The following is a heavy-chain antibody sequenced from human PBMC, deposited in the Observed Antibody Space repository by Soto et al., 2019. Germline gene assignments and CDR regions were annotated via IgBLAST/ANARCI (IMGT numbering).Heavy chain of an antibody. Sequence: ASVKVSCKSSGYTFISYGISWVRQAPGQGLEWMGWISAYNGNTDYAQKLQGRVTMTTDTSTSTANMKLRSLRSNDTAVYYSAREGPWLANSYYYYGMDVWGQGTTVTVSS. J-gene: IGHJ6*02. V-gene: IGHV1-18*01. CDR1: GYTFISYG. D-gene: IGHD6-19*01. CDR2: ISAYNGNT. CDR3: AREGPWLANSYYYYGMDV.